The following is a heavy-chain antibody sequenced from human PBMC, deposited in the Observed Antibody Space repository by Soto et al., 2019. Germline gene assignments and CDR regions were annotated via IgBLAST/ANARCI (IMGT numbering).Heavy chain of an antibody. CDR3: ANAVREYYDFWSGYMQGSNYYGMDV. CDR1: GFTFSSYA. J-gene: IGHJ6*02. D-gene: IGHD3-3*01. V-gene: IGHV3-23*01. CDR2: ISGSGGST. Sequence: QNGGSLRLSCAASGFTFSSYAMSWVRQAPGKGLEWVSAISGSGGSTYYADSVKGRFTISRDNSKNTLYLQMNSLRAEDTAVYYCANAVREYYDFWSGYMQGSNYYGMDVWGQGTTVTVSS.